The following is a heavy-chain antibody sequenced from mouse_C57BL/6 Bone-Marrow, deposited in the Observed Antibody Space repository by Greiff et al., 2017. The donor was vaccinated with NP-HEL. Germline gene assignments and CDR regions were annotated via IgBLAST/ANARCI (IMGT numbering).Heavy chain of an antibody. Sequence: DVKLVESGGGLVKPGGSLKLSCAASGFTFSDYGMHWVRQAPEKGLEWVAYISSGSSTIYYADTVKGRFTISRDNAKNTLFLQMTSLRSEDTAMYYCAREASYGKGLDYWGQGTTLTVSS. D-gene: IGHD2-1*01. CDR3: AREASYGKGLDY. J-gene: IGHJ2*01. V-gene: IGHV5-17*01. CDR2: ISSGSSTI. CDR1: GFTFSDYG.